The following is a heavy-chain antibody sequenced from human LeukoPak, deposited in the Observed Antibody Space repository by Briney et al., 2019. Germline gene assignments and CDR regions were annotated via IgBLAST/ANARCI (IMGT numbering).Heavy chain of an antibody. CDR2: ISAYNGNT. V-gene: IGHV1-18*01. D-gene: IGHD3-22*01. Sequence: ASVKVSCKASGYTFTSYGISWVRQAPGQGLEWMGWISAYNGNTNYAQKLQGRVTMTTDTSTSTAYMELRSLRSDDTAVYYCARVGYYYDSSPNDAFDIWGQGIMVTVSS. CDR1: GYTFTSYG. J-gene: IGHJ3*02. CDR3: ARVGYYYDSSPNDAFDI.